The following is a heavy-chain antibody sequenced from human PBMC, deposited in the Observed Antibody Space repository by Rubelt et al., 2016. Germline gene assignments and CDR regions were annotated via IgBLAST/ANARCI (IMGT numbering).Heavy chain of an antibody. CDR2: ISGSGGST. V-gene: IGHV3-23*01. D-gene: IGHD1-14*01. CDR3: ARLNTGMSAMDV. CDR1: GFTFDASG. J-gene: IGHJ6*02. Sequence: CAGSGFTFDASGMHWVRRAPGKGLEWVSAISGSGGSTYYADSVKGRFTISRDNSKNTLSLQMNSLTAEDTAVYYCARLNTGMSAMDVWGQGTTVTVSS.